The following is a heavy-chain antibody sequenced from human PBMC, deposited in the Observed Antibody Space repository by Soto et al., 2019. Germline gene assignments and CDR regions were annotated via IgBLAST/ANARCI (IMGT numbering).Heavy chain of an antibody. D-gene: IGHD1-26*01. CDR3: AREEYSGSYLVYYYYGMDV. Sequence: GASVKASCKASGYRYTSYYMQWVRQSTGQGLEWMGIINPSGGSTSYAQKFQGRVTMTRDTSTSTVYMELSSLRSEDTAVYYCAREEYSGSYLVYYYYGMDVWGQGTTVTVSS. CDR1: GYRYTSYY. CDR2: INPSGGST. V-gene: IGHV1-46*01. J-gene: IGHJ6*02.